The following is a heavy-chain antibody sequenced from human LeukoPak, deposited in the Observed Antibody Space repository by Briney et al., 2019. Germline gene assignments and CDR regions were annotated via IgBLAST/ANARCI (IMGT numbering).Heavy chain of an antibody. CDR2: ISAYNGNT. D-gene: IGHD6-13*01. CDR1: GYTFTMYS. Sequence: ASVKVSCKASGYTFTMYSINWVRQAPGQGLEWMGWISAYNGNTNYAQKLQGRVTMTTDTSTSTAYMELRSLRSDDTAVYYCARRGSSWSFDYWGQGTLVTVSS. CDR3: ARRGSSWSFDY. V-gene: IGHV1-18*01. J-gene: IGHJ4*02.